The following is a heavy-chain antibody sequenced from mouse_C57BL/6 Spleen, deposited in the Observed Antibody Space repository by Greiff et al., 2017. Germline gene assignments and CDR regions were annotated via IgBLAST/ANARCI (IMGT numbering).Heavy chain of an antibody. V-gene: IGHV1-82*01. Sequence: QVQLKQSGPELVKPGASVKISCKASGYAFSSSWMNWVKQRPGTGLEWIGRIYPGDGDTNYNGKFKGKATLTADKSSSTAYMQLSSLTSEDSAVYFSARYRCCGSSPYAMDYWGQGTSVTVSS. CDR1: GYAFSSSW. J-gene: IGHJ4*01. D-gene: IGHD1-1*01. CDR2: IYPGDGDT. CDR3: ARYRCCGSSPYAMDY.